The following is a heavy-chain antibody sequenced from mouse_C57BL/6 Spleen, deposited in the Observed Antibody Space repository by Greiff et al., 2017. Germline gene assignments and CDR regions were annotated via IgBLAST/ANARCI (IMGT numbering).Heavy chain of an antibody. CDR3: ARTSSSYDFDY. CDR1: GYAFSSSW. D-gene: IGHD1-1*01. Sequence: QVQLQQSGPELVKPGASVKISCKASGYAFSSSWMNWVKQRPGKGLEWIGRIYPGDGDTNYNGKFKGKATLTADKSSSTAYMQLSSLTSEDSAVYFCARTSSSYDFDYWGQGTTLTVSS. CDR2: IYPGDGDT. V-gene: IGHV1-82*01. J-gene: IGHJ2*01.